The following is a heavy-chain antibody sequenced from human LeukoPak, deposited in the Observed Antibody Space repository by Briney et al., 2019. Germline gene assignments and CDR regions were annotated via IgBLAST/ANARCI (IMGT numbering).Heavy chain of an antibody. D-gene: IGHD5-18*01. J-gene: IGHJ4*02. CDR1: GFTFRSYG. CDR2: IWYDGSNK. V-gene: IGHV3-30*02. CDR3: AKAYSYGYDY. Sequence: PGGSLRLSCVASGFTFRSYGMHWVRQAPGKGLEWVAFIWYDGSNKYYADSVKGRFTISRDNSKNTLSLQMSSLRPDDTAVYYCAKAYSYGYDYWGQGTLVTVSS.